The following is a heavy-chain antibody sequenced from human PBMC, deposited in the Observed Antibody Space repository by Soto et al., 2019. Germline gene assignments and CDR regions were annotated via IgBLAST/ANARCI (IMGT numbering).Heavy chain of an antibody. CDR2: VYYSGRT. D-gene: IGHD3-3*01. J-gene: IGHJ4*02. CDR1: GASFSSGDYY. Sequence: SETLSLTCTVSGASFSSGDYYWSWIRQPPGKGLEWIGYVYYSGRTFYNPSLKSRVIISLDGSKSRFSLSLSSVTAADTAVYYCARVPDDRVVLVPAPFDSWGQGALVTVSS. V-gene: IGHV4-30-4*01. CDR3: ARVPDDRVVLVPAPFDS.